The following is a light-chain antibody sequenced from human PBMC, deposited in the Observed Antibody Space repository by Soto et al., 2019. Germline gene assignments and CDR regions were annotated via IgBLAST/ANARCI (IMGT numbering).Light chain of an antibody. CDR3: QSYAGTSLVV. CDR1: NSDIGEYNF. J-gene: IGLJ2*01. Sequence: QSALTQPRAVSGSPGQSVTISCIGTNSDIGEYNFVSWYQHNPGRAPKLIIFDVNDRPSGVPDRFSGSKSGNTASLTISGLQTEDEADYYCQSYAGTSLVVFGGGTKLTVL. CDR2: DVN. V-gene: IGLV2-11*01.